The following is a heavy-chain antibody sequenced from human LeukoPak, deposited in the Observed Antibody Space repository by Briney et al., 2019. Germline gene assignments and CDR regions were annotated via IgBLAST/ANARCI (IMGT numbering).Heavy chain of an antibody. D-gene: IGHD6-19*01. V-gene: IGHV3-48*04. CDR3: ARETSTLYSSGWYWFDP. CDR1: GFTFSSYS. CDR2: ISSSTI. J-gene: IGHJ5*02. Sequence: GGSLRLSCAASGFTFSSYSMNWVRQAPGKGLEWVSYISSSTIYYADSVKGRFTISRDNAKNSLYLQMNSLRAEDTAVYYCARETSTLYSSGWYWFDPWGQGTLVTVSS.